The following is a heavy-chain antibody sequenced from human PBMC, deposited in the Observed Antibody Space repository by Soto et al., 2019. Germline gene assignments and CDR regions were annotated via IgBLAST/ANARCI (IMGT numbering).Heavy chain of an antibody. Sequence: GSLRLSGAAAGFTLSSYYMNWVRQAPGKGLEVISSISSRGSSIYYADSVKGRFTICRDNAKNSLYLQMNSLRAEDTAVYYCTRDLTGAYYCDYWAQGTLVTVSS. CDR1: GFTLSSYY. CDR2: ISSRGSSI. D-gene: IGHD3-10*01. J-gene: IGHJ4*02. CDR3: TRDLTGAYYCDY. V-gene: IGHV3-21*01.